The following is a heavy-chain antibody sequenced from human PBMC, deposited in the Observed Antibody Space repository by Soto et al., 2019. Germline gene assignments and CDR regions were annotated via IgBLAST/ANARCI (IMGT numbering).Heavy chain of an antibody. CDR3: ARQENYYDSSGALKGFDY. CDR1: GGTFSIYA. CDR2: IIPIFGTA. D-gene: IGHD3-22*01. Sequence: VKVSCKASGGTFSIYAISLVLHAPGQGLEWMGGIIPIFGTANYAQKFQGRVTITADESTSTAYMELSSLRSEDTAVYYCARQENYYDSSGALKGFDYWGQGTLVTVSS. V-gene: IGHV1-69*13. J-gene: IGHJ4*02.